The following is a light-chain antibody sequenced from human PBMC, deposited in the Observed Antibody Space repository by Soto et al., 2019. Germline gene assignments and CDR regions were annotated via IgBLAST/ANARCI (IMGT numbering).Light chain of an antibody. Sequence: EIVLTQSPATLSLSQGERATLSCRASLSISNSLAWYQQKPGQAPRLLIYEASNRATGIPARFSGSGSGTDFTLTISSLEPEDFAIYFCQQRGNWWTFGQGTKVDIK. V-gene: IGKV3-11*01. J-gene: IGKJ1*01. CDR2: EAS. CDR1: LSISNS. CDR3: QQRGNWWT.